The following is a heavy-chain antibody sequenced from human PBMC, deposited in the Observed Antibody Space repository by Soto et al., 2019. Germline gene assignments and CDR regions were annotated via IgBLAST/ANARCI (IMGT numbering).Heavy chain of an antibody. V-gene: IGHV4-31*03. CDR3: ARGQYSGSYQTFDY. CDR1: GGSISSGGYY. D-gene: IGHD1-26*01. J-gene: IGHJ4*02. Sequence: PSETLSLTCTVSGGSISSGGYYWSWIRQHPRKGLEWIGYIYYSGSTYYNPSLKSRVTISVDTSKNQFSLKLSSVTAADTAVYYCARGQYSGSYQTFDYWGQGTLVTVSS. CDR2: IYYSGST.